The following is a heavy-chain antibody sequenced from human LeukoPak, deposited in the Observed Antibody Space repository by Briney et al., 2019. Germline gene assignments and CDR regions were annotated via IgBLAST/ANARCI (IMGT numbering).Heavy chain of an antibody. V-gene: IGHV4-61*02. CDR1: GDSISSGDYY. J-gene: IGHJ4*02. CDR2: ISSSGST. CDR3: ARVYIYGRSYFDY. D-gene: IGHD5-18*01. Sequence: SETLSLTCTVSGDSISSGDYYWSWIRQPAGKGLEWIGRISSSGSTNYNPSLKSRVTISVDTSKNQFSLKLSSVTVADTAIYYCARVYIYGRSYFDYWGQGILVTVSS.